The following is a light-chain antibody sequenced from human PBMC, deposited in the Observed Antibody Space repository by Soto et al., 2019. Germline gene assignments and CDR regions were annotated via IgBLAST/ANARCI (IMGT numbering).Light chain of an antibody. CDR3: QTWGTGIQV. CDR2: LNSDGSH. J-gene: IGLJ2*01. CDR1: SGHSSYA. V-gene: IGLV4-69*01. Sequence: QSVLTQSPSASASLGASVKLTCTLSSGHSSYAIAWHQQQPEKGPRYLMKLNSDGSHSKGDGIPDRFSGSSSGAERYLTISSLQSEDGADYYCQTWGTGIQVFGGGTKVTVL.